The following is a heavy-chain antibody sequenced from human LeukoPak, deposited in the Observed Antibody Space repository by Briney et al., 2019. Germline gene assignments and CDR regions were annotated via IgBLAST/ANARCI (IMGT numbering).Heavy chain of an antibody. Sequence: GGSLRLSCAASGFTFDDYGMSWVRHAPGKGLEWVSGINWNGGSTGYADSVKGRFTISRDNAKNSLYLQMNSLRAEDTALYYCARGGYCSSTSCYIAPRPFDYWGQGTLVTVSS. CDR3: ARGGYCSSTSCYIAPRPFDY. CDR1: GFTFDDYG. J-gene: IGHJ4*02. D-gene: IGHD2-2*02. V-gene: IGHV3-20*04. CDR2: INWNGGST.